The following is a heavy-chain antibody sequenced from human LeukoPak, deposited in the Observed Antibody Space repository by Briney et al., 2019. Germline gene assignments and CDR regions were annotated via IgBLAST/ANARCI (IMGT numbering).Heavy chain of an antibody. D-gene: IGHD2-15*01. CDR2: ISSSSSYI. Sequence: PGGSLRLSCAASGFTFSSYSMNWVRQAPGKGLEWVSSISSSSSYIYYADSVKGRFTISRDNAKNSLYLQMNSLRAEDTAVYYCARAGMVCSGGSCYSYYYYGMDVWGQGTTVTVSS. J-gene: IGHJ6*02. V-gene: IGHV3-21*01. CDR1: GFTFSSYS. CDR3: ARAGMVCSGGSCYSYYYYGMDV.